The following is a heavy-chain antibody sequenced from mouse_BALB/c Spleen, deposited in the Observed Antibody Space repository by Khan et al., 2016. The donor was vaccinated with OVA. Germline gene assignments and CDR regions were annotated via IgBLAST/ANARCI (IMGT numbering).Heavy chain of an antibody. Sequence: QVQLKESGPGLVAPSQSLSITCTVSGFSLSRYSVNWVRQPPGKGLEWLGMIWGDGSTDSNSALKSRLSISQDNSNRQVLIKMNSLQTDDTAMYYCARSHYGGGYWYFDVWGAGTTVTVSS. CDR3: ARSHYGGGYWYFDV. J-gene: IGHJ1*01. CDR2: IWGDGST. V-gene: IGHV2-6-4*01. CDR1: GFSLSRYS. D-gene: IGHD1-1*02.